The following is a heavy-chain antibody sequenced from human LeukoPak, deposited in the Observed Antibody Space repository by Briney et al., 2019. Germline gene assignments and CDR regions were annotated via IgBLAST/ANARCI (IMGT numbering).Heavy chain of an antibody. D-gene: IGHD6-19*01. CDR2: INPSGGST. Sequence: ASVKVSCKASGYTFTSCYMHWVRQAPGQGLEWMGIINPSGGSTSYAQKFQGRVTMTRDTSTSTVYMELSSLRSEDTAVYYCARDTVAGMAFDYWGQGTLVTVSS. V-gene: IGHV1-46*01. CDR3: ARDTVAGMAFDY. J-gene: IGHJ4*02. CDR1: GYTFTSCY.